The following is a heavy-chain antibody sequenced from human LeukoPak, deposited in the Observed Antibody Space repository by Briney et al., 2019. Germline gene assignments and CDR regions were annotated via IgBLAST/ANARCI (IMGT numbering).Heavy chain of an antibody. CDR2: IKQDGSEK. Sequence: PGGSLRLSCAASGFTFSSYWMSWVRQAPGKGLEWVANIKQDGSEKYYVDSVKGRFTISRDNAKNSLYLQMNSLRAEDTAVYYCARERRPLYSSSLTKTNWFDPWGQGTLVTVSS. CDR1: GFTFSSYW. CDR3: ARERRPLYSSSLTKTNWFDP. D-gene: IGHD6-6*01. V-gene: IGHV3-7*01. J-gene: IGHJ5*02.